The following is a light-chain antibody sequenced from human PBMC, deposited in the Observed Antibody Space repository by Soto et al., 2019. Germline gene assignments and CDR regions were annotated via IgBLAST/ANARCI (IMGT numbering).Light chain of an antibody. CDR3: QHYGSSPPVT. CDR2: GAS. V-gene: IGKV3-20*01. CDR1: QSVSSSY. J-gene: IGKJ5*01. Sequence: IVLTQSPGTLSLSPGEIATLSCRGSQSVSSSYLAWYQQKPGQAPRLLIYGASSRATGIPDRFSGSGSGTDFTLTISRLEPEDFAVYFCQHYGSSPPVTFGQGTRLEIK.